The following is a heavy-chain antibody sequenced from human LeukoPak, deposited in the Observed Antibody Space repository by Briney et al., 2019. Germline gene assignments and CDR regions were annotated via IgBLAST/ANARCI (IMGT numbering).Heavy chain of an antibody. V-gene: IGHV4-34*01. CDR2: INHSGST. Sequence: ASETLSLTCAVYGGSFSGYYWSWIRQPPGKGLEWIGEINHSGSTNYNPSLKSRVTISVDKSKNQFSLNLSSVTATDTAVYYCARADYGDYDLRPEYFQHWGQGTLVTVSS. CDR3: ARADYGDYDLRPEYFQH. J-gene: IGHJ1*01. D-gene: IGHD4-17*01. CDR1: GGSFSGYY.